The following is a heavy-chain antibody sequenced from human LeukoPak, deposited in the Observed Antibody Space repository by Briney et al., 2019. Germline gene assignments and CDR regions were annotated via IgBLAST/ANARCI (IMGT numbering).Heavy chain of an antibody. CDR1: GYTFTGYD. CDR3: ARDYYGSGSYSRDY. Sequence: GASVTVSCKASGYTFTGYDIHWVRQAPGQGLQWMGWIKPNTGATNYAQEFQGRVTMTSDTSIGTAHMELSRLMSDDTAVYYCARDYYGSGSYSRDYWGQGTLVTVSS. V-gene: IGHV1-2*02. D-gene: IGHD3-10*01. J-gene: IGHJ4*02. CDR2: IKPNTGAT.